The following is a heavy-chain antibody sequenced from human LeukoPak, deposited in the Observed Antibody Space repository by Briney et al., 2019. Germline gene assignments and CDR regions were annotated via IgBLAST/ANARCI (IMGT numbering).Heavy chain of an antibody. CDR1: GFTFDDCA. D-gene: IGHD5-18*01. CDR3: AKADVDTAMDPYYFDY. V-gene: IGHV3-9*03. Sequence: GGSLRLSCAASGFTFDDCAMHWVRQAPGKGLEWVSGISWNSGSIGYADSVKGRFTISRDNAKNSLYLQMNSLRAEDMALYYCAKADVDTAMDPYYFDYWGQGTLVTVSS. J-gene: IGHJ4*02. CDR2: ISWNSGSI.